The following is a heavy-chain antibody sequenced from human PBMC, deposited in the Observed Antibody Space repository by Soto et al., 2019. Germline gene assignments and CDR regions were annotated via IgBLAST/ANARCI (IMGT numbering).Heavy chain of an antibody. J-gene: IGHJ4*02. Sequence: ASVKVSFKASGYTFSSYAMHWVRQAPGQRLEWMGWINAGYGNTKSSQKFQDRVTISRDTSASTAYMELTSLRSEDTAVYYCARDTGDGTFDFWGQGTLVTVSS. CDR1: GYTFSSYA. V-gene: IGHV1-3*01. CDR3: ARDTGDGTFDF. D-gene: IGHD7-27*01. CDR2: INAGYGNT.